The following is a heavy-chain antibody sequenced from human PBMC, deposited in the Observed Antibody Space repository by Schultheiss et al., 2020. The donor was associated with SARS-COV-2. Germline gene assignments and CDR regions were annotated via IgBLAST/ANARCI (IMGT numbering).Heavy chain of an antibody. Sequence: EGSLRLSCAASGFTFSSYEMNWVRQAPGKGLEWVSYISSSGSTIYYADSVKGRFTISRDNAKNSLYLQMNSLRAEDTAVYYCARAGESYDPYDILTGPPNYWGQGTLVTVSS. V-gene: IGHV3-48*03. D-gene: IGHD3-9*01. CDR1: GFTFSSYE. J-gene: IGHJ4*02. CDR3: ARAGESYDPYDILTGPPNY. CDR2: ISSSGSTI.